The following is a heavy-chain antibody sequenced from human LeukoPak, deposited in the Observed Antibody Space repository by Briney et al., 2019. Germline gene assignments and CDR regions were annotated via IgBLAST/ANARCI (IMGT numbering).Heavy chain of an antibody. CDR1: GYTFTGYY. J-gene: IGHJ4*02. CDR3: ARGDVLGIAVAGRPYFAY. CDR2: INPNSGGT. D-gene: IGHD6-19*01. Sequence: ASVKVSCKASGYTFTGYYMHWVRQAPGQGLEWMGWINPNSGGTNYAQKFQGWVSMTRDTAISTAYMELRTLRSDDTAVYYCARGDVLGIAVAGRPYFAYWPQGTLVTVSS. V-gene: IGHV1-2*04.